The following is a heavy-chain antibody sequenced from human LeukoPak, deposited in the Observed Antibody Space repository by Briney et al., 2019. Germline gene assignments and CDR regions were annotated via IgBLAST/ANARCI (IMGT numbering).Heavy chain of an antibody. Sequence: PGGSLRLSCAASGFTFSSYWMTWVRQAPGKGLEWVANIKQDGSEEYYVDSVKGRFTISRDNAKNSLYLQMNSLRAEDTAVYYCARDGLGSAFDYWGQGTWSPSPQ. CDR3: ARDGLGSAFDY. J-gene: IGHJ4*02. D-gene: IGHD3/OR15-3a*01. V-gene: IGHV3-7*01. CDR1: GFTFSSYW. CDR2: IKQDGSEE.